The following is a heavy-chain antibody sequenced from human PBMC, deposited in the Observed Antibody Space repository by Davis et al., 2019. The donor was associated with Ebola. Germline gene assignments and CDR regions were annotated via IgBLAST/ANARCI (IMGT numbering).Heavy chain of an antibody. CDR2: ITSSSNII. V-gene: IGHV3-48*02. D-gene: IGHD3-10*01. CDR3: ARDREGSGDFDY. J-gene: IGHJ4*02. CDR1: GFTFSRYT. Sequence: GESLKISCAASGFTFSRYTMNWVRQAPGKGLEWISYITSSSNIIYYADSVKARFTISRDNAKNSLYLQMNSLRDEDTAVYYCARDREGSGDFDYWGQGTLVTVSS.